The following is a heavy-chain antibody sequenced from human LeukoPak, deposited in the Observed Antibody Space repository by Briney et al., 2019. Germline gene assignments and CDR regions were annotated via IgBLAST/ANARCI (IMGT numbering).Heavy chain of an antibody. CDR2: IWYDGSNK. D-gene: IGHD2-15*01. J-gene: IGHJ4*02. V-gene: IGHV3-33*08. CDR1: GFTFSSYW. CDR3: ARDGVNKLWNFDY. Sequence: GGSLRLSCAASGFTFSSYWMSWVRQAPGKGLEWVAVIWYDGSNKYYADSVKGRFTISRDNSKNTLYLQMNSLRAEDTAVYYCARDGVNKLWNFDYWGQGTLVTVSS.